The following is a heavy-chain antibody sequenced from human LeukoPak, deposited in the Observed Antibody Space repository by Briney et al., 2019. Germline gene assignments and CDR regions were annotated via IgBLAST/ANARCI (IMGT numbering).Heavy chain of an antibody. V-gene: IGHV3-30*02. CDR3: AKDPRGYSYGYSVDY. CDR2: IRYDGSNK. CDR1: GFTFSTYG. D-gene: IGHD5-18*01. J-gene: IGHJ4*02. Sequence: PGGSLRLSCEASGFTFSTYGMHWVRQAPGKGLEWVAFIRYDGSNKYYADSVKGRFTISRDNSKNTLYVQMNSLRAEDTAVYYCAKDPRGYSYGYSVDYRGQGTLVTVSS.